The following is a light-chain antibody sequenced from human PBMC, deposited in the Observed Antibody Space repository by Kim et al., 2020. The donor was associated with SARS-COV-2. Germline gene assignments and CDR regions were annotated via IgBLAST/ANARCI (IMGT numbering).Light chain of an antibody. V-gene: IGLV3-19*01. J-gene: IGLJ2*01. CDR1: RLRSYY. CDR3: NSRDSNDNVV. CDR2: GKN. Sequence: SSELTQDPAVSVALGQTVRITCQGDRLRSYYATWYQQKPGQAPIVVIYGKNNRPSGIPDRFSGSSSGNTASLTITGPQAGDEADYYCNSRDSNDNVVFGGGTQVDVL.